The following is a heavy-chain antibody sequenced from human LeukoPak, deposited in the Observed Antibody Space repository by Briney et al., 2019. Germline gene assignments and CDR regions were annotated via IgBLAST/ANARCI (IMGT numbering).Heavy chain of an antibody. CDR3: ARDTDFWSGYYIRYYYYYVDV. CDR1: GFTFSSYS. D-gene: IGHD3-3*01. V-gene: IGHV3-21*01. Sequence: KPGGSLRLSCAASGFTFSSYSMNWVRQAPGKGLEWVSSISSSSSYIYYADSVKGRFTISRGNAKNSLYLQMNSLRAEDTAVYYCARDTDFWSGYYIRYYYYYVDVWGKGTTVTVSS. J-gene: IGHJ6*03. CDR2: ISSSSSYI.